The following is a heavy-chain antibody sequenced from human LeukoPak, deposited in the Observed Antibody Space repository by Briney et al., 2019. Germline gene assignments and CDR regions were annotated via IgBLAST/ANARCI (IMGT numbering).Heavy chain of an antibody. CDR1: GYTFTTYG. Sequence: ASVKVSCKASGYTFTTYGIHWVRQAPGQRLEWMGWLHTGNGNTRYSQRFQGRVTISRDTSATTAYMELSSLSSEDTAVYYCARGPDYSNEFDYWGQGTLVTVSS. CDR2: LHTGNGNT. J-gene: IGHJ4*02. CDR3: ARGPDYSNEFDY. D-gene: IGHD4-11*01. V-gene: IGHV1-3*04.